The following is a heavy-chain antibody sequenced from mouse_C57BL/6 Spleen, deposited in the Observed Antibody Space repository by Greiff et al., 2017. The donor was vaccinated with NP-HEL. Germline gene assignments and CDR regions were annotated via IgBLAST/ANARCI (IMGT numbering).Heavy chain of an antibody. CDR1: GFTFSDYG. D-gene: IGHD3-1*01. V-gene: IGHV5-17*01. CDR2: ISSGSSTI. J-gene: IGHJ1*03. CDR3: ARSRVFYWYFDV. Sequence: DVMLVESGGGLVKPGGSLKLSCAASGFTFSDYGMHWVRQAPEKGLEWVAYISSGSSTIYYADTVKGRFTISRDNAKNTLFLQMTSLRSEDTAMYYCARSRVFYWYFDVWGTGTTVTVSS.